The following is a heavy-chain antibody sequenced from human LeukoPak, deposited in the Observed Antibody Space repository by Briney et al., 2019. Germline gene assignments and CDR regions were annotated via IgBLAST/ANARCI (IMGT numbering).Heavy chain of an antibody. CDR2: MNPNSGNT. D-gene: IGHD3-9*01. CDR1: GYTFTNYD. CDR3: ARGHYDILTYLYYFDY. J-gene: IGHJ4*02. Sequence: ASVKVSCKASGYTFTNYDINWVRQATGQGLEWMGWMNPNSGNTGYAQKFQGRVTMTRNTSISTAYMELSSLRSEDTAVYYCARGHYDILTYLYYFDYWGQGTLVTVSS. V-gene: IGHV1-8*01.